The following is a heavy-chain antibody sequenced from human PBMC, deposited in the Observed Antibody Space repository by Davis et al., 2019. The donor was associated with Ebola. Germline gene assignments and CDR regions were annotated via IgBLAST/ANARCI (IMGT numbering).Heavy chain of an antibody. J-gene: IGHJ6*02. CDR2: INPSGGST. D-gene: IGHD2-15*01. V-gene: IGHV1-46*01. CDR3: ARDRIVVVVAATQAYYYYGMDV. Sequence: ASVKVSCMASGYTFTGYYMHWVRQAPGQGLEWMGWINPSGGSTSYAQQFQGRVTMTRDTSTSTVYMELRSLRSEDTAVYYCARDRIVVVVAATQAYYYYGMDVWGQGTTVTVSS. CDR1: GYTFTGYY.